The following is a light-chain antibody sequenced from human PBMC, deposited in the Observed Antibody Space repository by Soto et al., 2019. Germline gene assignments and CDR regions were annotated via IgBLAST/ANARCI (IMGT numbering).Light chain of an antibody. Sequence: IVLTQSPATLSVSPGEIATRSCSAIQSVSSNLAWHQQRPGQAPRLPIYGASTRATGVPARFSGGGSGTEFTLTITSLQSEDFAVYWCQQYNNWPLTFGPGTRLEIK. CDR3: QQYNNWPLT. J-gene: IGKJ5*01. V-gene: IGKV3D-15*01. CDR1: QSVSSN. CDR2: GAS.